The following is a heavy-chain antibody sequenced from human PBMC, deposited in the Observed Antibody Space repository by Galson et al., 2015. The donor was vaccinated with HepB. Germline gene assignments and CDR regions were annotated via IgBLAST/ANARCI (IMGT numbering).Heavy chain of an antibody. CDR2: IIPIFGTA. Sequence: SVKVSCKASGGTFSSYAISWVRQAPGQGLEWMGGIIPIFGTANYAQKFQGRVTITADESTSTAYMELSSLRSEDTAVYYCARDGGERTKEFDYWGQGTLVTVSS. V-gene: IGHV1-69*13. CDR3: ARDGGERTKEFDY. J-gene: IGHJ4*02. D-gene: IGHD3-16*01. CDR1: GGTFSSYA.